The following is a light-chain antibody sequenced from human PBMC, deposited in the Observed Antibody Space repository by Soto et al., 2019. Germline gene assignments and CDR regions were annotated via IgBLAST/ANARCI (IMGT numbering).Light chain of an antibody. V-gene: IGLV2-23*01. CDR2: EGD. Sequence: QSALTQPASVSGSPGQSITISCTGTSSDVGTYNLVSWYQHRPGEAPTLIIFEGDQRPSGVSFRFSGSKSGNTASLTISGLQAEDEADYYCCSYAGSSTYVFGTGTKLTVL. J-gene: IGLJ1*01. CDR3: CSYAGSSTYV. CDR1: SSDVGTYNL.